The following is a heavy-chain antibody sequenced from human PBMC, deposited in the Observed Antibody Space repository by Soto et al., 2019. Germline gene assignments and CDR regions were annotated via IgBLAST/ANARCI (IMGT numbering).Heavy chain of an antibody. Sequence: EVQLVESGGGLVQPGGSLRLSCAASGFTFSNDDMHWVRQVIGKGLEWVSAIGIDSDTYYSDSVKGRFTISRENAKNSLSLQMNSLRAGDTAVYYCVRVLHGYSGFEDYFDYWGQGALVTISS. J-gene: IGHJ4*02. CDR1: GFTFSNDD. CDR3: VRVLHGYSGFEDYFDY. CDR2: IGIDSDT. V-gene: IGHV3-13*04. D-gene: IGHD5-12*01.